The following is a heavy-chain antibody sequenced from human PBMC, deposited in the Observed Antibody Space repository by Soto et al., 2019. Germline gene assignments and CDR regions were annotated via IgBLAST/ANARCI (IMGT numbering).Heavy chain of an antibody. J-gene: IGHJ4*02. CDR1: RFSLSTSGMS. D-gene: IGHD3-22*01. CDR3: ARSYDTSGYKYYFDY. V-gene: IGHV2-70*01. Sequence: GPTLVNPTQTLTLTCTFSRFSLSTSGMSVTSIRHPPGKALEWLALIDWDDDKYYSTSLKTRLTISKDTSKNQVVLTMTNMDPVDTATYYCARSYDTSGYKYYFDYWGRGTLVTSP. CDR2: IDWDDDK.